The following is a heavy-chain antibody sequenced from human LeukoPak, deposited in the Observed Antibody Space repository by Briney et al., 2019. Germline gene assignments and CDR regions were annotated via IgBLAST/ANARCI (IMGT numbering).Heavy chain of an antibody. CDR2: MNPNSGNT. D-gene: IGHD3-9*01. J-gene: IGHJ3*02. CDR3: AREVDILTVTYAFDI. V-gene: IGHV1-8*01. Sequence: PMASVKVSCKASGYTFTSYDINWVRQATGQGLEWMGWMNPNSGNTGYAQKFQGRVTMTRNTSTSTAYVELSSLRSEDTPVYYCAREVDILTVTYAFDIWGQGTMVTVSS. CDR1: GYTFTSYD.